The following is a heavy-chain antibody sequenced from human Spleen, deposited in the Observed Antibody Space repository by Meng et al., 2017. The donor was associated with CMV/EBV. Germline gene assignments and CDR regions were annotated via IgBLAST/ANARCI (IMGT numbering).Heavy chain of an antibody. J-gene: IGHJ5*02. Sequence: ASVKVSCKASAYRFTDYYMHWVRQAPGQGLEWMGWINPNGGGTNYAQNFQGRVTMTRDTSTSTAYMELSSLRSEDTAVYYCARVGGILPAAKNWFDPWGQGTLVTVSS. CDR2: INPNGGGT. D-gene: IGHD2-2*01. V-gene: IGHV1-2*02. CDR3: ARVGGILPAAKNWFDP. CDR1: AYRFTDYY.